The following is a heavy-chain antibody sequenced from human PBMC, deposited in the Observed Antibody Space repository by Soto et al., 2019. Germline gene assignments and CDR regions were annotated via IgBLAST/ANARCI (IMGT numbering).Heavy chain of an antibody. Sequence: EVQLLESGGGLLQPGGSLRLSCAASGFSFSNYAMSWVRQAPGKGMEWVSVISGSGGSTYYADSVKDRFTISRDNSKNTWFPQMNSLRAEDTAIYYCAKSGYIHDSTGMDVWGQGTTATVS. CDR1: GFSFSNYA. J-gene: IGHJ6*02. D-gene: IGHD5-18*01. CDR2: ISGSGGST. V-gene: IGHV3-23*01. CDR3: AKSGYIHDSTGMDV.